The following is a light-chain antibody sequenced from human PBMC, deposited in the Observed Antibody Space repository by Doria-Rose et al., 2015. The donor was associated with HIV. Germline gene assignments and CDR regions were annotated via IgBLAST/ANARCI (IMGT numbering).Light chain of an antibody. CDR1: QSFSSTY. Sequence: EIVMTQSPGTLSLPPGERATLSCRASQSFSSTYLAWYQQKPGQAPSLLIYDGSTMATGIPDRFSASGSGTDFTLTINRLEPEDFALYYCNQYGTSWTFGQGTKVEI. CDR3: NQYGTSWT. V-gene: IGKV3-20*01. CDR2: DGS. J-gene: IGKJ1*01.